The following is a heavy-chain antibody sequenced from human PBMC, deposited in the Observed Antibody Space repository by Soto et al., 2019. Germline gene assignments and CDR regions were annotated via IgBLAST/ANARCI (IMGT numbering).Heavy chain of an antibody. CDR1: GGSISSYY. Sequence: QVQLQESGPGLVKPSETLSLTCTVSGGSISSYYWSWIRQPPGKGLEWIGYIYYSGSTNYNPSLKSRVTISVDTSKNQFSLKLSSVTAADTAVYYFARGDNYYYYGMDVWGQGTTVTVSS. V-gene: IGHV4-59*01. CDR3: ARGDNYYYYGMDV. CDR2: IYYSGST. J-gene: IGHJ6*02.